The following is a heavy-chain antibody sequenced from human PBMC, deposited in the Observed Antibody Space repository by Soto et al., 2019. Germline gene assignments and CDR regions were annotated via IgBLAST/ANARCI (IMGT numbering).Heavy chain of an antibody. J-gene: IGHJ3*02. CDR1: GFTFSSYG. Sequence: GGSLRLSCAASGFTFSSYGMHWVRQAPGKGLEWVAVIWYDGSNKYYADSVKGRFTISRDNSKNTLHLQMNSLRAEDTAVYYCAREPSPTYYYDSSGYDAFDIWGQGTMVTVSS. V-gene: IGHV3-33*01. CDR2: IWYDGSNK. D-gene: IGHD3-22*01. CDR3: AREPSPTYYYDSSGYDAFDI.